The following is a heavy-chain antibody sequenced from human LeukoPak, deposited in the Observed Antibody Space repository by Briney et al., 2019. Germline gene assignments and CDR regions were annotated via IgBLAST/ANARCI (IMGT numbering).Heavy chain of an antibody. CDR2: ISAGNGNT. CDR3: ARDSGSGNNDY. V-gene: IGHV1-3*01. Sequence: ASVNVSCKASEYTFTSYAIHWVRQAPGQRLEWMGWISAGNGNTKYSQNFQGRVTFISNTSATTAFMELSSLRSEDAAVYYCARDSGSGNNDYWGQGTLVTVSS. J-gene: IGHJ4*02. CDR1: EYTFTSYA. D-gene: IGHD1-26*01.